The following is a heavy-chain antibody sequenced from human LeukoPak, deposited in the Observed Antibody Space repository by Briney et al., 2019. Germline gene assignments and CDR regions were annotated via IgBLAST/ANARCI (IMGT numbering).Heavy chain of an antibody. J-gene: IGHJ4*02. V-gene: IGHV3-23*01. CDR3: AKMQGYFDY. CDR2: ITGSGATT. CDR1: QFTFSSSG. Sequence: PGGSLRLSCAASQFTFSSSGMAWVRQSPEKGLEWVSAITGSGATTYYADSVKGRFTISRDNSKSTVSLQMNSLRAEDTAIYYCAKMQGYFDYWRQGALVTVSS.